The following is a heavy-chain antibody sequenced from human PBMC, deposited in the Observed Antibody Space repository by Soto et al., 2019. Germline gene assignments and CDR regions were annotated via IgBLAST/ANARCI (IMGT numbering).Heavy chain of an antibody. V-gene: IGHV1-8*01. D-gene: IGHD3-3*01. CDR3: ARGSRTIFGDVVRSGGMDL. J-gene: IGHJ6*02. CDR2: MNPNSGNT. Sequence: QVQLVQSGAEVKKPGASVKVSCKASGDTFTSYDINWVRQATGQGLEWMGCMNPNSGNTGYAQKFQGRVTMTRDTPRNTADMELSSLRSEDTGVYYCARGSRTIFGDVVRSGGMDLWGQGTTVTVSS. CDR1: GDTFTSYD.